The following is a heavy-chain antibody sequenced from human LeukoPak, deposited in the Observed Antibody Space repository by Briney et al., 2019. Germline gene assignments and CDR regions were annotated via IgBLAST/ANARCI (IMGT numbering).Heavy chain of an antibody. CDR1: GYTFTIFV. J-gene: IGHJ4*02. Sequence: ASVKVSCKASGYTFTIFVINWVRQAPGQGPEWMGWINTITGNPTYAQGFTGRFVFSLDTSVSTAYLQINSLKADDTAVYYCARDQDFRSGQHRRDFDYWGQGTLVTVSS. V-gene: IGHV7-4-1*02. CDR2: INTITGNP. CDR3: ARDQDFRSGQHRRDFDY. D-gene: IGHD3-3*01.